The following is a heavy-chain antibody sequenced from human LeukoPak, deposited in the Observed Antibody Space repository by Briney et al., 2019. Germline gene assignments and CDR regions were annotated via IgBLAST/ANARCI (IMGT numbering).Heavy chain of an antibody. Sequence: SETLSLTCTVSGGSISSYYWSWIRQPPGKGLEWIAYISDIGSINYNPSLKSRVTISLDTSKNQFSLKLSSVTAADTAVYYCAGHTLVGARNAFDIWGQGTMVTVSS. CDR2: ISDIGSI. V-gene: IGHV4-59*08. CDR1: GGSISSYY. D-gene: IGHD1-26*01. CDR3: AGHTLVGARNAFDI. J-gene: IGHJ3*02.